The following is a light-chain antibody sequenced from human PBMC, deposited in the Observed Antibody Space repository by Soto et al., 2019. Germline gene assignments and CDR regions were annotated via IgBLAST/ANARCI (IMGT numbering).Light chain of an antibody. Sequence: EIVLTQSPATLYLSPGERATLSCRASQSVRSYFAWYQQKPGQAPRLLIYDASNTAPGIPARFSGSGSGTDFTLTISSLEHEDFAVYYWQQRSHGPTFGGGIKVEIK. V-gene: IGKV3-11*01. CDR1: QSVRSY. CDR3: QQRSHGPT. J-gene: IGKJ4*01. CDR2: DAS.